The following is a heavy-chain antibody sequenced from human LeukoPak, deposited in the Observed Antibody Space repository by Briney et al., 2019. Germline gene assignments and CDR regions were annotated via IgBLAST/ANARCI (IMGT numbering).Heavy chain of an antibody. CDR2: IYHSGST. J-gene: IGHJ5*02. D-gene: IGHD3-10*01. Sequence: SETLSLTCAVSGGSISSGGHSWSWIRQPPGKGLEWIGYIYHSGSTYYNPSLKSRVTISVDRSKNQFSLKLSSVTAADTAVYYCARTSYGSGTNNWFDPWGQGTLVTVSS. CDR1: GGSISSGGHS. CDR3: ARTSYGSGTNNWFDP. V-gene: IGHV4-30-2*01.